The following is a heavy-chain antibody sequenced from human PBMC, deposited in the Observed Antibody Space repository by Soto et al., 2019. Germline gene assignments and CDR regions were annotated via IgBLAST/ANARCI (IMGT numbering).Heavy chain of an antibody. CDR2: IIPIFGTA. CDR1: GGTFSSYA. CDR3: ARDTYYYDSSGYYYYAFDI. D-gene: IGHD3-22*01. J-gene: IGHJ3*02. V-gene: IGHV1-69*13. Sequence: ASVKVSCKASGGTFSSYAISWVRQAPGQGLEWMGGIIPIFGTANYAQKFQGRVTITADESTSAAYMELSSLRSEDTAVYYCARDTYYYDSSGYYYYAFDIWGQGTMGTVSS.